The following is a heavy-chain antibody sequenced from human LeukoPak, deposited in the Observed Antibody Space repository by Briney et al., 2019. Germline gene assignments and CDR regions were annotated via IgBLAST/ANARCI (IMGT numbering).Heavy chain of an antibody. V-gene: IGHV3-30*02. CDR2: IRYDGSNR. CDR3: AKDSAAPISITMVRGRWYFDY. D-gene: IGHD3-10*01. J-gene: IGHJ4*02. Sequence: GGSLRLSCGTSGFTFSRYGMHWVRQAPGKGLEWVAFIRYDGSNRYYADSVKGRFTISRGNSKNTLYLQIHSLRAEDTAVYYCAKDSAAPISITMVRGRWYFDYWGQGTLVTVSS. CDR1: GFTFSRYG.